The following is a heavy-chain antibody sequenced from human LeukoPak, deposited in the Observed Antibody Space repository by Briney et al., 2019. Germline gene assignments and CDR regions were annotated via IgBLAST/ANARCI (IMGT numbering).Heavy chain of an antibody. CDR1: GYTLTELS. V-gene: IGHV1-24*01. J-gene: IGHJ6*03. D-gene: IGHD6-19*01. CDR3: ARDPAVAGNHYYYMDV. CDR2: FDPEDGET. Sequence: GASVKVSCKVSGYTLTELSMHWVRQAPGKGLEWMGGFDPEDGETIYAQKFQGRVTMTRDTSTSTVYMELSSLRSEDTAVYYCARDPAVAGNHYYYMDVWGKGTTVTISS.